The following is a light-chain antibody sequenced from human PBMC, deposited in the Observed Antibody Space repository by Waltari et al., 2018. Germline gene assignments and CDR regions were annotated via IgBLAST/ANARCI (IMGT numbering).Light chain of an antibody. J-gene: IGLJ1*01. CDR3: QSTDTNSGTRV. Sequence: SYGLTPPPSVSVSPGQTAKINCSGDVLPRQYAAWYRQRPGQAPIMLIYKDSERPSGIPGRFSGSSSGTTVTLTISGVQAEDDGDYFCQSTDTNSGTRVFGSGTKVNVL. CDR2: KDS. CDR1: VLPRQY. V-gene: IGLV3-25*03.